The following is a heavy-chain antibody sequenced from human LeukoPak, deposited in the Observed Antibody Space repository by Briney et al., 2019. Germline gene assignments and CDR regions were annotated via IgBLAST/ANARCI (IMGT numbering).Heavy chain of an antibody. CDR1: GGTFTSYV. J-gene: IGHJ4*02. CDR2: IIPIFGTA. CDR3: ARDVGFGGYSRGIFDY. D-gene: IGHD3-10*01. Sequence: GASVKVSCKASGGTFTSYVISWVRQAPGQGLEWMGGIIPIFGTANYAQKFQGRVTMTRDTSISTAYMELSRLRSDDTAVYYCARDVGFGGYSRGIFDYWGQGTLVTVSS. V-gene: IGHV1-69*05.